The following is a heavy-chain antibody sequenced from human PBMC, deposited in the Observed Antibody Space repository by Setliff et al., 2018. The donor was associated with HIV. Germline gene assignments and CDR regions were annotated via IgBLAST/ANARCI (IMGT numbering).Heavy chain of an antibody. CDR2: IYYSGST. D-gene: IGHD3-22*01. CDR3: ARASYSYDSTGYLY. Sequence: TLSLTCNVSGGSISSGGYYWSWIRQHPGKGLEWIGYIYYSGSTDYNPSLKSRVTISVDPSKNQFSLKMNSVTAADTAVYYCARASYSYDSTGYLYWGQGTLVTVSS. J-gene: IGHJ4*02. V-gene: IGHV4-31*03. CDR1: GGSISSGGYY.